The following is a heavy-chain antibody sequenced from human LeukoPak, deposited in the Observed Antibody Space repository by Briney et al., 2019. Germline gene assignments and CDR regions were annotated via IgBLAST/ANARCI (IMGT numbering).Heavy chain of an antibody. CDR1: GLPFSNSA. CDR3: AKLGAGPGSLTHFGY. D-gene: IGHD1-26*01. V-gene: IGHV3-23*01. CDR2: IIGGGGSA. Sequence: GGSLTLSCVASGLPFSNSAMSWGRPAPGKGLEWVLGIIGGGGSAFPPHSVKGRFTKSRDNYRCPLYLPLYSLRVEDTAIYYCAKLGAGPGSLTHFGYWGQGILVTVSS. J-gene: IGHJ4*02.